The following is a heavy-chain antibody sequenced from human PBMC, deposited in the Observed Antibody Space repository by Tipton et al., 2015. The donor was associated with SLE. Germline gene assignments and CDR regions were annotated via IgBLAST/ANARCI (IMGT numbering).Heavy chain of an antibody. J-gene: IGHJ4*02. D-gene: IGHD2-2*01. Sequence: LRLSCTVSGGSISTYYWSWIRQPPGKGLEWIGYIYHSGSTNYNPSLKSRVTISVDTSKNQFSLKLSSVTAADTAVYYCARVSIVVVPGYFDYWGQGTLVTVSS. CDR3: ARVSIVVVPGYFDY. CDR1: GGSISTYY. V-gene: IGHV4-59*01. CDR2: IYHSGST.